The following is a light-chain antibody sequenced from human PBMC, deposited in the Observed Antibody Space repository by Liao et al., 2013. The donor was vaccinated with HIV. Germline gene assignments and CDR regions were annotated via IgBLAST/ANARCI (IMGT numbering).Light chain of an antibody. V-gene: IGLV3-21*01. CDR3: QLWDSSSDHYV. CDR1: NIGSGG. CDR2: YAS. Sequence: SYVLTQPPSVSVAPGKTARITCGGNNIGSGGVHWYQQRPGQAPVLVIYYASDRPSGIPERFSGSNSGNMATLTISRVEAGDEADYYCQLWDSSSDHYVFGTGTKVTVL. J-gene: IGLJ1*01.